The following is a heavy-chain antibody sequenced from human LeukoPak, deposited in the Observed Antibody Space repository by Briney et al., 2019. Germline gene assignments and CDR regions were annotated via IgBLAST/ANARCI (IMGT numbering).Heavy chain of an antibody. Sequence: SETLSLTCTVSGGSISSGDYYWSWIRQPPGKGLEWIGYIYYSGSTYYNPSLKSRVTISVDTSKNQFSLKLSSVTAADTAVYYCASDRLRGPDAFDIRGQGTLVTVSS. V-gene: IGHV4-30-4*08. CDR3: ASDRLRGPDAFDI. J-gene: IGHJ3*02. CDR1: GGSISSGDYY. CDR2: IYYSGST. D-gene: IGHD4-17*01.